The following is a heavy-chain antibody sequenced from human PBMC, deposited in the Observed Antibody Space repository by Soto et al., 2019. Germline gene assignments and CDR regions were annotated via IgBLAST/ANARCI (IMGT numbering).Heavy chain of an antibody. CDR1: GLTFSSYA. J-gene: IGHJ6*02. CDR3: ARDFAYYGSGSYPHNYYYYYGMDV. D-gene: IGHD3-10*01. V-gene: IGHV3-30-3*01. CDR2: ISYDGSNK. Sequence: GGSMSLSSAASGLTFSSYAMHCVRQAPGKGLEWVAVISYDGSNKYYADSVKGRFTISRDNAKNSLYLQMDSLRAEDTAVYYCARDFAYYGSGSYPHNYYYYYGMDVWGQGTTVTVSS.